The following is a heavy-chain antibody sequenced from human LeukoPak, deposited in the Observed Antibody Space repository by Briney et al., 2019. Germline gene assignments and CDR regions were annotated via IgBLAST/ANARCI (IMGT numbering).Heavy chain of an antibody. J-gene: IGHJ3*02. CDR1: GFTFTSYA. V-gene: IGHV3-23*01. Sequence: GGSLRLSCAASGFTFTSYAMSWVRQAPGKGLEWVSAVISSGGSTYNADSVKGRFTISRDSSKNTLYLQMNSLRAEDTAVYYCAKLWSTSRGAFDIWGQGTMVTVSS. CDR2: VISSGGST. CDR3: AKLWSTSRGAFDI. D-gene: IGHD1-1*01.